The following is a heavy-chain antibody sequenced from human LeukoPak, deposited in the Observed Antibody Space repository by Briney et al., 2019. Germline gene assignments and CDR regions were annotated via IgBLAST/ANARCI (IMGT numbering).Heavy chain of an antibody. D-gene: IGHD4-11*01. CDR3: AGGDYSINY. CDR2: IWYDGSNK. Sequence: GGSLRLSCAASGLTFSSYGMHWVRQAPGKGLEWVAVIWYDGSNKYYVDPVKGRFTISRDNSKNTLYLQMNSLRAEDTAVYYCAGGDYSINYWGQGTLVTVSS. V-gene: IGHV3-33*01. CDR1: GLTFSSYG. J-gene: IGHJ4*02.